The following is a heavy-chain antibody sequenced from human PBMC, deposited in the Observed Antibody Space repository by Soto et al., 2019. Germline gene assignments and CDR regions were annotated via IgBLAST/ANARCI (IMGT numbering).Heavy chain of an antibody. Sequence: SETLSLTCAVYGGFVSSGSYYWSWIRQPPGKGLEWIGEMSHSGGTHFNPSLKSRVTISVDTSKNQFSLNIYSVTAADTALYYCARVELVTVTTLVDAIDIWCPGTMVTLSS. J-gene: IGHJ3*02. D-gene: IGHD2-21*02. CDR1: GGFVSSGSYY. CDR3: ARVELVTVTTLVDAIDI. CDR2: MSHSGGT. V-gene: IGHV4-61*01.